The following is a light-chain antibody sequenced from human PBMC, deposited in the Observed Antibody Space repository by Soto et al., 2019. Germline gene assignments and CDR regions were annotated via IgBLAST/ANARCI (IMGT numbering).Light chain of an antibody. V-gene: IGLV2-18*02. CDR3: SSFTSTNTWV. CDR2: EVS. Sequence: QSALTQPPSVSGSPGQSVTISCTGTSSDVGTYNRVSWHQQPPGTAPKLIIYEVSNRPSGVPDRFSGSKSGNTASLTISGLQAEDEADYYCSSFTSTNTWVFGVGTKLTVL. J-gene: IGLJ3*02. CDR1: SSDVGTYNR.